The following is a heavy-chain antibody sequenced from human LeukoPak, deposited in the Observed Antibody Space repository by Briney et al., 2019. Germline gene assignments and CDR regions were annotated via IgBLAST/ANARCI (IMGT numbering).Heavy chain of an antibody. J-gene: IGHJ6*03. D-gene: IGHD5-18*01. Sequence: GGSLRLSCAASGFTLSSYAMHWVRHAPGKGREWVAVISYDGSNKNYADSAKGPFTTSRDNSKNTLYLQMNSLRAEDTAVYYCARGDTAMDSKHYYYYMDVWGKGTTVTVSS. V-gene: IGHV3-30*01. CDR3: ARGDTAMDSKHYYYYMDV. CDR1: GFTLSSYA. CDR2: ISYDGSNK.